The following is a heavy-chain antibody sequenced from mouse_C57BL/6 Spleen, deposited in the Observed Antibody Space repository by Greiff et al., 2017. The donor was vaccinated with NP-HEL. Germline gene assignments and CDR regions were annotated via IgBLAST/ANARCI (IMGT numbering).Heavy chain of an antibody. V-gene: IGHV2-6-1*01. J-gene: IGHJ3*01. CDR1: GFSLTSYG. CDR2: IWSDGST. Sequence: VQRVESGPGLVAPSQSLSITCTVSGFSLTSYGVHWVRQPPGKGLEWLVVIWSDGSTTYYSAPKSRLSISKDNSKSQVFLKMNSLQTDDTAMYYCARQGSSGYGWFAYWGQGTLVTVSA. CDR3: ARQGSSGYGWFAY. D-gene: IGHD3-2*02.